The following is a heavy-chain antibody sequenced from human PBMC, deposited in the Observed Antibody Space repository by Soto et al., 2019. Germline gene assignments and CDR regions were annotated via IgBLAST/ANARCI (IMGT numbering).Heavy chain of an antibody. J-gene: IGHJ6*02. CDR2: IYYSGST. CDR1: GGSISSSSYY. Sequence: SETLSLTCTVSGGSISSSSYYWGWIRQPPGKGLEWIGSIYYSGSTYYNPSLKSRVTISVDTSKNQFSLKLSSVTAADTAVYYCERHGYYDSSDYYGMDVWGQGTTVTVSS. D-gene: IGHD3-22*01. CDR3: ERHGYYDSSDYYGMDV. V-gene: IGHV4-39*01.